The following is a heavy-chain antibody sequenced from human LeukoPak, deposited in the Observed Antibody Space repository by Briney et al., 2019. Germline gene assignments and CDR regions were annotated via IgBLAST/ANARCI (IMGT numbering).Heavy chain of an antibody. D-gene: IGHD6-13*01. J-gene: IGHJ4*02. V-gene: IGHV3-21*01. CDR1: GFTFSSYS. CDR2: ISSRSSYI. CDR3: ARSSYSSSWYVDY. Sequence: PGGSLRLSCAASGFTFSSYSMNWVRQAPGEGLQWFSSISSRSSYIHYADSVKGRFTISRDNAKNSLYLQMNSLRAEDTAVYYCARSSYSSSWYVDYWGQGTLVTVSS.